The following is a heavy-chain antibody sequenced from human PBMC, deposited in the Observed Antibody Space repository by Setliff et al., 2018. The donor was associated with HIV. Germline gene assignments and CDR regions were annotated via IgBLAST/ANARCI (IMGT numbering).Heavy chain of an antibody. J-gene: IGHJ6*02. Sequence: SVKVSCKASGGTFSSYAISWVRQAPGQGLEWMGGIIHIFGTANYAQKFQGRVTITTDESTSTSYMELSSLRSEYTAVYYCARSWPLDIVVVVAATLDYYGMDVWGQGTTVTVSS. CDR2: IIHIFGTA. D-gene: IGHD2-15*01. CDR3: ARSWPLDIVVVVAATLDYYGMDV. CDR1: GGTFSSYA. V-gene: IGHV1-69*05.